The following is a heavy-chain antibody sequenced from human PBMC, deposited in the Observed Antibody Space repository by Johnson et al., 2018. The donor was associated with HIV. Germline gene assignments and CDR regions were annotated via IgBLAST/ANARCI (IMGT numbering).Heavy chain of an antibody. CDR1: GFTVSSNY. J-gene: IGHJ3*02. D-gene: IGHD3-22*01. V-gene: IGHV3-66*02. CDR3: AKDMYYDSSGLETNAFDI. Sequence: VQLVESGGGLVQPGGSLRLSCAASGFTVSSNYMSWVRQAPGKGLEWVSVIYSGGSTYYADSVKGRFTISRDNSKNSLYLQMNSLRAEDTALYYCAKDMYYDSSGLETNAFDIWGQGTMVTVSS. CDR2: IYSGGST.